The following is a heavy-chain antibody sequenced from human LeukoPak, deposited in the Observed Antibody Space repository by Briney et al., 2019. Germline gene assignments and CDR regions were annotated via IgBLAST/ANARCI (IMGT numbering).Heavy chain of an antibody. CDR3: ARAGYSSSWYGYYMDV. Sequence: PSETLSLTCTVSGGSISSYYWSWIRQPPGKGLEWIGYIYYSGSTNYNPSLKSRVTISVDTSKNQFSLKLSSVTAADTAVYYCARAGYSSSWYGYYMDVWGKGTTVTVSS. CDR1: GGSISSYY. D-gene: IGHD6-13*01. J-gene: IGHJ6*03. V-gene: IGHV4-59*01. CDR2: IYYSGST.